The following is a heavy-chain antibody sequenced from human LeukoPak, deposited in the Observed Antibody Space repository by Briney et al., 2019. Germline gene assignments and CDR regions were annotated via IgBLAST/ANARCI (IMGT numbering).Heavy chain of an antibody. CDR2: ISSSSSYI. D-gene: IGHD6-13*01. CDR1: GFTFSSYN. V-gene: IGHV3-21*01. CDR3: ARLAAAGIDY. Sequence: KTGGSLRLSCAASGFTFSSYNMNWVRQAPGKGLEWVSSISSSSSYIYYADSVKGRFTISRDNAKNSLYLQMNSLRAEDTAVYYCARLAAAGIDYWGQGTLVTVSS. J-gene: IGHJ4*02.